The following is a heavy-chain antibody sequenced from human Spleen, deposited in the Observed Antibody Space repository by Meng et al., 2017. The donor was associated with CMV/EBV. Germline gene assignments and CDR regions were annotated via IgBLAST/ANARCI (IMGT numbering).Heavy chain of an antibody. J-gene: IGHJ4*02. V-gene: IGHV3-21*01. CDR3: ARDASRRDDY. Sequence: LSCAASGFTFSTSAMNWVRQAPGKGLEWVSSITSSSTYIYYADSVKGRFTISRDNAENSLYLQMDSLRDEDTAVYYCARDASRRDDYWGQGTLVTVSS. CDR1: GFTFSTSA. CDR2: ITSSSTYI. D-gene: IGHD1-14*01.